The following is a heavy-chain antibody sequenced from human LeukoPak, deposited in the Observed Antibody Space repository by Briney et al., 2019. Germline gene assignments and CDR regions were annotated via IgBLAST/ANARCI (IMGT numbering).Heavy chain of an antibody. CDR1: GGSFSGYY. CDR2: INHSGST. V-gene: IGHV4-34*01. J-gene: IGHJ6*02. Sequence: PSETLSLTCAVYGGSFSGYYWSWIRQPPGKGLEWIGEINHSGSTNYNPSLKSRVTISVDTSKSQFSLKLSSVTAADTAVYYCARTGRFWTPYGMDVWGQGTTVTVSS. CDR3: ARTGRFWTPYGMDV. D-gene: IGHD3/OR15-3a*01.